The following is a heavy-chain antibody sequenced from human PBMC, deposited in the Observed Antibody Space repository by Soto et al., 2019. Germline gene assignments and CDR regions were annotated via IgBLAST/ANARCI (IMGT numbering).Heavy chain of an antibody. CDR2: VKSKADGGTA. CDR1: GFSITNTW. J-gene: IGHJ4*02. Sequence: EVQLVESGGGLVQPGGSLRLSCAASGFSITNTWMHWVRQAPGEGLGWVGRVKSKADGGTADYAAPVKGRFTVSRDDSKNTQYLQMNSLKMEDTAVYYCNSCPDFWGGHTPLWGQGTLVTVSS. D-gene: IGHD3-3*01. CDR3: NSCPDFWGGHTPL. V-gene: IGHV3-15*07.